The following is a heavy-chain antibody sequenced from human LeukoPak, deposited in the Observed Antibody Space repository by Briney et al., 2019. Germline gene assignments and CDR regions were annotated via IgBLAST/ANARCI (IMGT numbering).Heavy chain of an antibody. CDR3: ASGLVLDY. CDR1: GFTFRSYW. V-gene: IGHV3-7*03. CDR2: TQPAGSQK. J-gene: IGHJ4*02. D-gene: IGHD6-6*01. Sequence: GGSLRLSCAACGFTFRSYWMRWVRQATGEGLEWMGKTQPAGSQKNDVASVTGPFPISRDNGKNSLYLQMNSLRAAGTAVYYCASGLVLDYCGQGTLVTASA.